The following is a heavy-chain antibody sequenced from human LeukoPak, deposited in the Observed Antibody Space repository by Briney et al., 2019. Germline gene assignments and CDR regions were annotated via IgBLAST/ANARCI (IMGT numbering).Heavy chain of an antibody. V-gene: IGHV3-30*04. CDR1: GFTFSSYA. D-gene: IGHD3-16*01. J-gene: IGHJ4*02. CDR3: AMTLRFLFDY. Sequence: GGSLRLSCAASGFTFSSYAMHWVRQAPGKGLEWVAVISYDGSNKYYADSVKGRFTISRDNSKNTLYLQMNSLRAEDTAVYYCAMTLRFLFDYWGQGTLVTVSS. CDR2: ISYDGSNK.